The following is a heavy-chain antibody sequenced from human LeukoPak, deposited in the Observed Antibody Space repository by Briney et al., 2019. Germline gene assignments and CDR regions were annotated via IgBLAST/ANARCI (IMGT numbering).Heavy chain of an antibody. D-gene: IGHD1-20*01. V-gene: IGHV1-69*05. CDR1: GGTFSSYA. CDR2: IIPIFGTA. CDR3: ARDHNWNPLVY. J-gene: IGHJ4*02. Sequence: SVKVSCKASGGTFSSYAISWVRQAPGQGLEWMGRIIPIFGTANYAQKFQGRVTITTDESTSTAYMELRGLRSDDTAVYYCARDHNWNPLVYWGQGTLVTVSS.